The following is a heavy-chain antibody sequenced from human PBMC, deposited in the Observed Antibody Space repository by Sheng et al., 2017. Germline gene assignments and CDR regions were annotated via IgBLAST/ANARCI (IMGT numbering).Heavy chain of an antibody. D-gene: IGHD5-18*01. CDR1: GDSINTYY. V-gene: IGHV4-59*01. CDR3: ARDIKQPGYTLYFDY. CDR2: IYYSGYT. Sequence: QVQLQESGPGLVKPSETLSLTCTVSGDSINTYYWSWIRQSPGKGLEWIGQIYYSGYTNYKSSLKSRVTMSLDTSKNQFSLKLSSVTAADTAVYYCARDIKQPGYTLYFDYVGPGSTGHRLL. J-gene: IGHJ4*02.